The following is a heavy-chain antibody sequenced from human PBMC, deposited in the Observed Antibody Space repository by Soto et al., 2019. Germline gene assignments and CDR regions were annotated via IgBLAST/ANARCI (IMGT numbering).Heavy chain of an antibody. Sequence: ASVKVSCKASGYTFTSYYMHWVRQAPGQGLEWMGIINPSGGSTSYAQKFQGRVTMTRDTSTSTVYMELSSLRSEDTAVYYCARERMIVVVPTYWFDPWGQGTLGTVSS. J-gene: IGHJ5*02. CDR1: GYTFTSYY. CDR3: ARERMIVVVPTYWFDP. D-gene: IGHD2-2*01. V-gene: IGHV1-46*03. CDR2: INPSGGST.